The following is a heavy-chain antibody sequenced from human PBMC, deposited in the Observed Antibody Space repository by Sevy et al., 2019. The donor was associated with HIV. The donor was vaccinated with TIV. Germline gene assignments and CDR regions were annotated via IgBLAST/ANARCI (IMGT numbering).Heavy chain of an antibody. D-gene: IGHD2-8*01. CDR1: GFTFSSYA. CDR2: ISVGGSSI. CDR3: TRNGGAFDNGFDP. V-gene: IGHV3-48*03. Sequence: GGSLRLSCTASGFTFSSYAMNGVRQVPGKGLEWVSRISVGGSSIYYADSVKGRFTFSRDNAKNSLNLQMNSLRAEDTAVYYCTRNGGAFDNGFDPWGQGTLVTVSS. J-gene: IGHJ5*02.